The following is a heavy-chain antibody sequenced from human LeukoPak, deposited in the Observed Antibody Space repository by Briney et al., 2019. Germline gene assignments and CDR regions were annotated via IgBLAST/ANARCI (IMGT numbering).Heavy chain of an antibody. J-gene: IGHJ4*02. V-gene: IGHV3-30-3*01. D-gene: IGHD6-13*01. CDR3: ARDGYSSSWYLWD. CDR2: ISYDGSNK. CDR1: GFTFSSYA. Sequence: GGSLRLSCAASGFTFSSYAMHWVRQAPGKGLEWVAVISYDGSNKYYADSVKGRFTISRDDSKNTLYLQMSALKTEDTAVYYCARDGYSSSWYLWDWGQGTLVTVSS.